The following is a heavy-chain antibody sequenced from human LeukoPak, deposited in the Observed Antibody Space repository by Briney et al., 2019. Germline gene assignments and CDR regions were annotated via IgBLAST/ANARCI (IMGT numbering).Heavy chain of an antibody. V-gene: IGHV3-30-3*01. CDR1: GFTFTSYA. Sequence: PGRSLRLSCAASGFTFTSYAMHWVRQAPGKGLEWVAVISYDGSNKYYADSVKGRFTISRDNSKNTLYLQMNSLRAEDTAVYYCAGYYYHSSGSFDYWGQGTLVTVSS. CDR2: ISYDGSNK. D-gene: IGHD3-22*01. CDR3: AGYYYHSSGSFDY. J-gene: IGHJ4*02.